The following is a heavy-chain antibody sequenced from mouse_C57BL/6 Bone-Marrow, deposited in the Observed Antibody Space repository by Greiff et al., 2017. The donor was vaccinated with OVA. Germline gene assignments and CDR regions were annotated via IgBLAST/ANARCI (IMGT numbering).Heavy chain of an antibody. D-gene: IGHD1-1*01. J-gene: IGHJ1*03. CDR3: AKKPGSSYWYFDV. CDR1: GFSLTSYG. CDR2: IWRGGST. V-gene: IGHV2-5*01. Sequence: VQLVESGPGLVQPSQSLSITCTVSGFSLTSYGVHWVRQSPGKGLEWLGVIWRGGSTDYNAAFMSRLSITKDNSKSQVFFKMNSLQADDTAIYYCAKKPGSSYWYFDVWGTGTTVTVSS.